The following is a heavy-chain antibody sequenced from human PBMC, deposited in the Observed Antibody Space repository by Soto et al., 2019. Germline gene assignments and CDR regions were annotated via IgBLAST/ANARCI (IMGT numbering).Heavy chain of an antibody. CDR3: ARGEKSVVVAVTYYFDY. Sequence: SETLSLTCAVSGGSFSGYYWSWIRQPPGKGLEWIGEINHIGSTNYNPSLKSRVTISVDTSKNQFSLKLSSVTAADTAVYYCARGEKSVVVAVTYYFDYWGQGTLVTVSS. CDR1: GGSFSGYY. J-gene: IGHJ4*02. CDR2: INHIGST. D-gene: IGHD2-15*01. V-gene: IGHV4-34*01.